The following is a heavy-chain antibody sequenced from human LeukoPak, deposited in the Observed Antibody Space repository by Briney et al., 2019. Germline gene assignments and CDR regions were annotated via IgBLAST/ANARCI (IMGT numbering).Heavy chain of an antibody. J-gene: IGHJ3*02. D-gene: IGHD3-10*01. Sequence: GGSLRLSCAASGFTFSTYYMNWVRQAPGKGLEWVSAISGSGGSTYYADSVKGRFTISRDNSTNTLYLQMNSLRAEDTAVYYCAKEPYGSGSHDAFDIWGQGTMVTVSS. CDR3: AKEPYGSGSHDAFDI. CDR1: GFTFSTYY. V-gene: IGHV3-23*01. CDR2: ISGSGGST.